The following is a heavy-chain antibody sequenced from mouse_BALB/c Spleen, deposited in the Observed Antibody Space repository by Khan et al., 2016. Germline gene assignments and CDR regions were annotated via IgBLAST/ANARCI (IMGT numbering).Heavy chain of an antibody. V-gene: IGHV3-2*02. J-gene: IGHJ2*01. CDR3: TRTARIKY. D-gene: IGHD1-2*01. CDR2: ISYSGST. Sequence: EVKLLESGPGLVKPSQSLSLTCTVTGYSITSGYGRNWIRQFPGNKLEWMGYISYSGSTNYNPSPKSRISITRDTSKNQFFLQLNPVTTEDMATYYCTRTARIKYWGQGTTLTVSS. CDR1: GYSITSGYG.